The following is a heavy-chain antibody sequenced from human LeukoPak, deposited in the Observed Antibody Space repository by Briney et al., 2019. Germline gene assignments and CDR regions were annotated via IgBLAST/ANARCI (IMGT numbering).Heavy chain of an antibody. J-gene: IGHJ4*02. CDR3: AKEVGAAAGPFDY. CDR2: ISYDGSNK. D-gene: IGHD6-13*01. Sequence: PGRSLRLSCAASGFTFSSYGMHWVRQAPGKGLEWVAVISYDGSNKYYADSVKGRFTISRDNSMNTLYLQMNSLRAEDTAVYYCAKEVGAAAGPFDYWGQGTLVTVSS. CDR1: GFTFSSYG. V-gene: IGHV3-30*18.